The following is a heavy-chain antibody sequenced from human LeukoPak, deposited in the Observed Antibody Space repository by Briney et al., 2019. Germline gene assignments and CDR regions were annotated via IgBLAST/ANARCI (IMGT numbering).Heavy chain of an antibody. Sequence: GGSLRLSCAASGFTFSGYAMSWVRQAPGKGLEWVSAISGSGGSTYYADSVKGRFTISRDNSKNTLYPQMNSLRAEDTAVYYCAKSSYYDTSGYYREYYFDYWGQGTLVTVSS. CDR2: ISGSGGST. D-gene: IGHD3-22*01. V-gene: IGHV3-23*01. CDR1: GFTFSGYA. CDR3: AKSSYYDTSGYYREYYFDY. J-gene: IGHJ4*02.